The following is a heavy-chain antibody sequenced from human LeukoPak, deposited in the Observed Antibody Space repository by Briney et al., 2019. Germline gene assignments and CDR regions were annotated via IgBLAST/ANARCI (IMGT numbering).Heavy chain of an antibody. V-gene: IGHV3-23*01. Sequence: GGSLRLSCAASGLTFSSFPMTWVRQTPGKGLDWVSAISAGGETTYYSDSVKGRFTISRDNSKSTLYLQMNSLGVEDTAVYYCAKDRGYWGQGTLVTASS. CDR3: AKDRGY. CDR1: GLTFSSFP. CDR2: ISAGGETT. J-gene: IGHJ4*02.